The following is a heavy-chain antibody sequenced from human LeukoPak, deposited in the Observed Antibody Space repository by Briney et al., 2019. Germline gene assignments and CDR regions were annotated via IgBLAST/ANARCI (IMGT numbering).Heavy chain of an antibody. Sequence: PSETLSLTCTVSGGSISSYYWSWIRQPPGKGLEWIGYIYYSGSTNYNPSLKSLVTISVDTSKNQFSLKLSSVTAADTAVYYCATVAVAGLGLFYFQHWGQGTLVTVSS. J-gene: IGHJ1*01. D-gene: IGHD6-19*01. CDR1: GGSISSYY. V-gene: IGHV4-59*08. CDR3: ATVAVAGLGLFYFQH. CDR2: IYYSGST.